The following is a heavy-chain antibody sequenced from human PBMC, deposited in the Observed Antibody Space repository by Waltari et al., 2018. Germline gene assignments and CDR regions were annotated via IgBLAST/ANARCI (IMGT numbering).Heavy chain of an antibody. CDR3: ARLSDLWRGIAVGFDY. CDR1: GGSISSSSYY. D-gene: IGHD6-19*01. CDR2: IYYSGST. Sequence: QLQLQESGPGLVKPSETLSLTCTVSGGSISSSSYYWGWIRRPPGKGLEWIGSIYYSGSTYYNPSLKSRVTISVDTSKNQFSLKLSSVTAADTAVYYCARLSDLWRGIAVGFDYWGQGTLVTVSS. V-gene: IGHV4-39*01. J-gene: IGHJ4*02.